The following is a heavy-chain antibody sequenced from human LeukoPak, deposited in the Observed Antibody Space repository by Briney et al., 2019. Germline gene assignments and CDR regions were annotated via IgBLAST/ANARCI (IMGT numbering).Heavy chain of an antibody. D-gene: IGHD2-21*02. CDR1: GGTFSSYA. V-gene: IGHV1-69*05. J-gene: IGHJ5*02. Sequence: GASVKVSCKASGGTFSSYAISWGRQAPGQGLEWMGGIIPIFGTANYAQQFQGRVTITTDESTSTAYMELSSLRSEDTAVYYCARDCGGDCYFSSWGQGTLVTVSS. CDR3: ARDCGGDCYFSS. CDR2: IIPIFGTA.